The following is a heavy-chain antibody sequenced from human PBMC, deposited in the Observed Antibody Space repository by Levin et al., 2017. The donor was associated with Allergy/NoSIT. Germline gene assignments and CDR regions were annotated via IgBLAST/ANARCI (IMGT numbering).Heavy chain of an antibody. J-gene: IGHJ4*02. CDR2: IIPDIGFT. Sequence: GASVKVSCKTSGYTFTDYYIHWVRQAPGQGLEWMGCIIPDIGFTNSSQKFQGRVTMTRDTSISTAYMELNRLRSDDTAVYYCARGGDGYGYWGQGTLVTVSS. V-gene: IGHV1-2*02. D-gene: IGHD5-24*01. CDR3: ARGGDGYGY. CDR1: GYTFTDYY.